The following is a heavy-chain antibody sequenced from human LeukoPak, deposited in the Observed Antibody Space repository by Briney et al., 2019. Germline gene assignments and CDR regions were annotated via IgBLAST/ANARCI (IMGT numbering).Heavy chain of an antibody. CDR2: IYAPGSS. Sequence: SETLSLTCTVSGDSISGYYWAWIRQPAGKGLEWIGHIYAPGSSNYSPSFKSRVTMSIDMSNNQFSLRLNSVTAADTAMYYCARDLEDFDSPANDYWGQGTHVTVSP. CDR1: GDSISGYY. V-gene: IGHV4-4*07. CDR3: ARDLEDFDSPANDY. D-gene: IGHD2-15*01. J-gene: IGHJ4*02.